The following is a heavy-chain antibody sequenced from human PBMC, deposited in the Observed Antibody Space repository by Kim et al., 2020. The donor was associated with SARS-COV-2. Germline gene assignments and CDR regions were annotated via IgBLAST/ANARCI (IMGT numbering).Heavy chain of an antibody. V-gene: IGHV3-11*03. CDR3: ARFLGSGSYYYGMDV. J-gene: IGHJ6*02. Sequence: DSVKGRFTISRDNAKNSLYLQMNSRRAEDTAVYYCARFLGSGSYYYGMDVWGQGTTVTVSS. D-gene: IGHD3-10*01.